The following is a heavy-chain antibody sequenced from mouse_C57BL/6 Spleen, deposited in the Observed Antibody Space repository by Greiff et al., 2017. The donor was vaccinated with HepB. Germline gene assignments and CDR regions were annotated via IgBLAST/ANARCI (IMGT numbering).Heavy chain of an antibody. CDR3: ASARSNYEGNAMDY. CDR2: IDPANGNT. Sequence: EVQGVESVAELVRPGASVKLSCTASGFNIKNTYMHWVKQRPEQGLEWIGRIDPANGNTKYAPKFQGKATITADTSSNTAYLQLSSLTSEDTAIYYCASARSNYEGNAMDYWGQGTSVTVSS. CDR1: GFNIKNTY. J-gene: IGHJ4*01. V-gene: IGHV14-3*01. D-gene: IGHD2-5*01.